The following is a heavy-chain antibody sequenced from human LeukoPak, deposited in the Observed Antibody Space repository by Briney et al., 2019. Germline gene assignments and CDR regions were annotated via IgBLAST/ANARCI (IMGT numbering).Heavy chain of an antibody. CDR2: IYYSGST. D-gene: IGHD6-13*01. CDR3: ASSPGIAAAGTNY. CDR1: GGSISRGDDD. V-gene: IGHV4-30-4*08. Sequence: SQTLSLTCTVSGGSISRGDDDWSWIRHPPGKGLEWIGYIYYSGSTYYNPCLKSRVTISVDTSKTQFSLKLSSVTAADTAVYYCASSPGIAAAGTNYWGQGTLVTVSS. J-gene: IGHJ4*02.